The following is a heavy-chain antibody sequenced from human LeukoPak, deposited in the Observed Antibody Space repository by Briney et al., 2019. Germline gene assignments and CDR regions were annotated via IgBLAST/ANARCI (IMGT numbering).Heavy chain of an antibody. CDR3: AKDSSGLGYYFDY. D-gene: IGHD6-19*01. CDR1: GFTFSSYG. J-gene: IGHJ4*02. Sequence: GRSLRLSCAASGFTFSSYGIHWVRQAPGKGPEWVAGISYDGYNKYYADSVKGRFTISRDNSKNTLYLQMNSLRAEDTAVYYCAKDSSGLGYYFDYWGQGILVTVSS. V-gene: IGHV3-30*18. CDR2: ISYDGYNK.